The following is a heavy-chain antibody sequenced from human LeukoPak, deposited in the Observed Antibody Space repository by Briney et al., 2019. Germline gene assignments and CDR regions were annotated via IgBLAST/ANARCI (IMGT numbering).Heavy chain of an antibody. CDR2: ISYDGSNK. Sequence: GGSLRLSCAASGFTFSSYAMHWVRQAPGKGLEWVAVISYDGSNKYYADSVKGRFTISRDNSKNTLYLQMNSLRAEDTAVYYCAKGLWGNPPNWFDPWGQGTLVTVSS. D-gene: IGHD4-23*01. CDR3: AKGLWGNPPNWFDP. CDR1: GFTFSSYA. V-gene: IGHV3-30-3*01. J-gene: IGHJ5*02.